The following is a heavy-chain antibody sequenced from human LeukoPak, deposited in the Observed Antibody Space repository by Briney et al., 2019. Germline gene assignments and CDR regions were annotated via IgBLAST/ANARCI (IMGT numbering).Heavy chain of an antibody. CDR3: ARARFFDPEYYFDY. V-gene: IGHV4-34*01. CDR2: IYYNGNT. CDR1: GGSFSGYY. Sequence: SETLSLTCAVYGGSFSGYYWSWIRQPPGKGLEWIGYIYYNGNTYYNPSLTSRVTISLDTSKSQFSLRLTSVTTADTAVYYCARARFFDPEYYFDYWGQGTLVTVSS. D-gene: IGHD3-9*01. J-gene: IGHJ4*02.